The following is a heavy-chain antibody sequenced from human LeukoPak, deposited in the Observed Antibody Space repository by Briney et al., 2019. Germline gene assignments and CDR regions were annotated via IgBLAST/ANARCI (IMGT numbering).Heavy chain of an antibody. Sequence: SVKVSCKASGGTFSSYAISWVRQAPGQGLEWMGGIIPIFGTANYAQKFQGRVTITADESTSTAYMELSSLRSEDTAVYYCARDRPGIVVVPAAIGWFDPWGQGTLVTASS. CDR2: IIPIFGTA. J-gene: IGHJ5*02. CDR1: GGTFSSYA. V-gene: IGHV1-69*13. CDR3: ARDRPGIVVVPAAIGWFDP. D-gene: IGHD2-2*01.